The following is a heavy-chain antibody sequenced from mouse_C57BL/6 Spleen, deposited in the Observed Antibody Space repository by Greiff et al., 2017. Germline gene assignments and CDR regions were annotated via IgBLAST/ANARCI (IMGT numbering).Heavy chain of an antibody. Sequence: QVQLQQPGAELVMPGASVKLSCKASGYTFTSYWMHWVKQRPGQGLEWIGEIDPSDSYTNYNQKFKGKSTLTVDKSSSTAYMQLSSLTSEDAAVYYCASGDFTTGYWGQGTTLTVSS. CDR1: GYTFTSYW. V-gene: IGHV1-69*01. D-gene: IGHD1-1*01. CDR2: IDPSDSYT. CDR3: ASGDFTTGY. J-gene: IGHJ2*01.